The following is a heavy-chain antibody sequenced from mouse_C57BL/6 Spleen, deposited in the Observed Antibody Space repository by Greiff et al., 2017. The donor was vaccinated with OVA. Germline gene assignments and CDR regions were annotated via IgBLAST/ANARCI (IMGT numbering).Heavy chain of an antibody. J-gene: IGHJ2*01. D-gene: IGHD1-1*01. CDR3: TRKTTVVAVHYFDY. V-gene: IGHV1-15*01. Sequence: QVQLQQSGAELVRPGASVTLSCKASGYTFTDYEMHWVKQTPVHGLEWIGAIDPETGGTAYNQKFKGKAILTADKSSSTAYMELRRLTSEDSAVYYCTRKTTVVAVHYFDYWGQGTTLTVSS. CDR1: GYTFTDYE. CDR2: IDPETGGT.